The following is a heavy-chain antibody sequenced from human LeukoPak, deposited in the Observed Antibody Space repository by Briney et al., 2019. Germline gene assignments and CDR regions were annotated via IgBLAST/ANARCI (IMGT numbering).Heavy chain of an antibody. V-gene: IGHV3-30*18. J-gene: IGHJ4*02. CDR2: ISYDGSNK. Sequence: GGSLRLSCAASGFTFSSYGMHWVRQAPGKGLEWVAVISYDGSNKYYADSVKGRFTISRDNSKNTLYLQMNGLRAEDTAVYYCAKGTPYYYDSSGYSSLNLDYWGQGTLVTVSS. D-gene: IGHD3-22*01. CDR3: AKGTPYYYDSSGYSSLNLDY. CDR1: GFTFSSYG.